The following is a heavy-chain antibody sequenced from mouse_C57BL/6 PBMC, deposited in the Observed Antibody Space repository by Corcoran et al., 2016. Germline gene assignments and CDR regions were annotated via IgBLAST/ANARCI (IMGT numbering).Heavy chain of an antibody. Sequence: EVQLQQSGPELVKPGASVKISCKASGDTFTDYYMNWVKQSHGKSLEWIGDINPNNGGTSYNQKFKGKATLTVDKSSSTAYMELRSLTSEDSAVYYCAFYYGYDVGAMDYWGQGTSVTVSS. CDR3: AFYYGYDVGAMDY. CDR2: INPNNGGT. J-gene: IGHJ4*01. D-gene: IGHD2-2*01. V-gene: IGHV1-26*01. CDR1: GDTFTDYY.